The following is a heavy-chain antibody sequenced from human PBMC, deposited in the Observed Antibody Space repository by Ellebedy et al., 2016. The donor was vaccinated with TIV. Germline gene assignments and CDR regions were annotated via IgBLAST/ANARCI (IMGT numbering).Heavy chain of an antibody. V-gene: IGHV1-46*01. Sequence: AASVKVSCKASGYTFTRHWMHWVRRAPGQGLEWMGIINPNGGATTYAQRFQGRITLTRDTSTNTVYMELSSLRSEDTAVYYCARDHSSRRTAWWFDPWGQGTLVIVSS. CDR3: ARDHSSRRTAWWFDP. CDR2: INPNGGAT. CDR1: GYTFTRHW. J-gene: IGHJ5*02.